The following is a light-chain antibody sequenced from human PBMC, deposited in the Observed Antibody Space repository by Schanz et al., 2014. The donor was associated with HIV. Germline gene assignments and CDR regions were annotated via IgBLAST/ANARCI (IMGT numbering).Light chain of an antibody. CDR3: LQYNHYGYT. CDR1: QSISSW. Sequence: DIQMTQSPSTLSASVGDRVTITCRASQSISSWLAWHQLKPGKAPKLLIYQASSLESGVPSRFSGSGSGTQVTLPISSLEPDDFVPYYWLQYNHYGYTFCQGTQREIK. J-gene: IGKJ2*01. V-gene: IGKV1-5*03. CDR2: QAS.